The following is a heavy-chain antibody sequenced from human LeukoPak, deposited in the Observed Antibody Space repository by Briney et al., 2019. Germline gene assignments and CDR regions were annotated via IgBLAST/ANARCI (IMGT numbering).Heavy chain of an antibody. V-gene: IGHV4-59*12. Sequence: SETLSLTCTVSGGSISSYYWSWIRQPPGKGLEWIGYIYYSGSTNYNPSLKSRVTISVDTSKNQFSLKLSSVTAADTAVYYCARGAMADAFDIWGQGTMVTVSS. J-gene: IGHJ3*02. CDR2: IYYSGST. CDR3: ARGAMADAFDI. CDR1: GGSISSYY. D-gene: IGHD2-8*01.